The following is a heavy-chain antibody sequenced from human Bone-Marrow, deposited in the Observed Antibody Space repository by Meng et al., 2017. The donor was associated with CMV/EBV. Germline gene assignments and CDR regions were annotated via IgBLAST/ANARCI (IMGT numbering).Heavy chain of an antibody. D-gene: IGHD3-3*01. CDR2: IIPIFGTA. V-gene: IGHV1-69*05. CDR3: ARGGHYEFWSGYYTSHFDY. Sequence: SVKVSCKSSGGIFSSYAISWVRQAPGQGLEWMGGIIPIFGTANYAQKCQGRVTITTDESTSTAYMELSSLRSEDTAVYYCARGGHYEFWSGYYTSHFDYWGQGTLVTVSS. CDR1: GGIFSSYA. J-gene: IGHJ4*02.